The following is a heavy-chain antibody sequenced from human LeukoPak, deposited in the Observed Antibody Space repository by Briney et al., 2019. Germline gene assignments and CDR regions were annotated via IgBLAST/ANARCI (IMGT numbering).Heavy chain of an antibody. CDR1: GGSITSYY. CDR3: ARNVRGGALDI. CDR2: IYTTGNT. Sequence: SETLSLTCTVSGGSITSYYWSWIRQPAGKGLEWIGRIYTTGNTDYNPSLKSRVTMSVDTSKSHFSLKLSSVTTADTAVYYCARNVRGGALDIWGQGTMVTVSS. D-gene: IGHD2-15*01. V-gene: IGHV4-4*07. J-gene: IGHJ3*02.